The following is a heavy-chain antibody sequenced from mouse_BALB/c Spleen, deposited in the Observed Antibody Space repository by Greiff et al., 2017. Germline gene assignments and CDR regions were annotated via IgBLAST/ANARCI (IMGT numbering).Heavy chain of an antibody. CDR3: ARGGTMITLYAMDY. CDR1: GYTFTSYW. D-gene: IGHD2-4*01. J-gene: IGHJ4*01. Sequence: QVQLQQPGAELVKPGAPVKLSCKASGYTFTSYWMNWVKQRPGRGLEWIGRIDPSDSETHYNQKFKDKATLTVDKSSSTAYIQLSSLTSEDSAVYYCARGGTMITLYAMDYWGQGTSVTVSS. V-gene: IGHV1-69*02. CDR2: IDPSDSET.